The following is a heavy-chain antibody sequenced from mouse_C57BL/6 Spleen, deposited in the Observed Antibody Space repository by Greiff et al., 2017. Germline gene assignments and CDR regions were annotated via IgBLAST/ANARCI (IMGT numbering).Heavy chain of an antibody. V-gene: IGHV1-7*01. CDR1: GYTFTSYW. D-gene: IGHD1-1*01. Sequence: VQLQQSGAELAKPGASVKLSCKASGYTFTSYWMHWVKQRPGPGLEWIGYINPRSGYTKYNQKFKDKATLTAAKSSSTAYMQLSSLTYEDSAVDYCATITTVVDYWYFDVWGTGTTVTVSS. J-gene: IGHJ1*03. CDR3: ATITTVVDYWYFDV. CDR2: INPRSGYT.